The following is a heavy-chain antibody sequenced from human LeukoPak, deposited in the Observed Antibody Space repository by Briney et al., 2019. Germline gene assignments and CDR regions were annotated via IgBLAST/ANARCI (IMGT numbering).Heavy chain of an antibody. D-gene: IGHD2-2*01. CDR3: ARDYAAAHEY. J-gene: IGHJ4*02. Sequence: SETLSLTCTVSGGSISGGSISASIFYWGWIRQPPGKGLEWIGNIYYTGSSYYNPSLKSRVTMSVDTSKNQFSLKLSSVTAADSAVYYCARDYAAAHEYWGQGILVTVSS. CDR2: IYYTGSS. CDR1: GGSISGGSISASIFY. V-gene: IGHV4-39*07.